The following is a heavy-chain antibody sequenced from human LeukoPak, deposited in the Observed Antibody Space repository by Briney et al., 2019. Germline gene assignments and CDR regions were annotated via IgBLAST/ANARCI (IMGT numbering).Heavy chain of an antibody. CDR3: ARGYCSSTSCYTNDAFDI. Sequence: GGPLRLSCAASGFTFDDYGMSWVRQAPGKGLEWVSGINWNGGSTGYADSVKGRFTISRDNAKNSLYLQMNSLRAEDTALYYCARGYCSSTSCYTNDAFDIWGQGTMVTVSS. D-gene: IGHD2-2*02. V-gene: IGHV3-20*04. J-gene: IGHJ3*02. CDR1: GFTFDDYG. CDR2: INWNGGST.